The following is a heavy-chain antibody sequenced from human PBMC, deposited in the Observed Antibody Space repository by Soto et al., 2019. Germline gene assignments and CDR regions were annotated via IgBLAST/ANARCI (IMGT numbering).Heavy chain of an antibody. J-gene: IGHJ4*02. CDR3: ARRWGEGRVDY. Sequence: SETLSLTCAVSGGSISSSNWWSWVRQPPGKGLEWIGEIYHSGNTNYNPSLKSRVTMAVDKSTNQFSLKLSSVTAADTAVYYCARRWGEGRVDYWGQGTLVTVSS. V-gene: IGHV4-4*02. D-gene: IGHD3-10*01. CDR2: IYHSGNT. CDR1: GGSISSSNW.